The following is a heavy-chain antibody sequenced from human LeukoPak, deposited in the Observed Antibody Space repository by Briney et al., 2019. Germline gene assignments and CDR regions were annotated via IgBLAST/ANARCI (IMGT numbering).Heavy chain of an antibody. CDR1: GFIFGNYA. CDR2: SGSGGGT. V-gene: IGHV3-23*01. CDR3: AKAHSVSAPGCFDP. J-gene: IGHJ5*02. D-gene: IGHD5-18*01. Sequence: PGGSLRLSCVASGFIFGNYAMSWVRQAPGKGLEWVSGSGSGGGTYYANSVKGRFTISRDNSKNTLYLQMNSLRAEDTAIYYCAKAHSVSAPGCFDPWGQGTLVTVSS.